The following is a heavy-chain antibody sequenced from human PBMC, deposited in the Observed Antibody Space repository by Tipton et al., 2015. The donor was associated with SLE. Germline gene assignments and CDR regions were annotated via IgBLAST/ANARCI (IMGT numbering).Heavy chain of an antibody. Sequence: TLSLTCTVSGGSITNYYWSWIRQPPGKGLEWNGYTYYSGNTYYNPSLKSRVTISVDTSKNQFSLKLNSVTAADTATYYCATGGNGMDVWGLGTTVTVSS. CDR2: TYYSGNT. CDR3: ATGGNGMDV. V-gene: IGHV4-59*06. J-gene: IGHJ6*02. CDR1: GGSITNYY.